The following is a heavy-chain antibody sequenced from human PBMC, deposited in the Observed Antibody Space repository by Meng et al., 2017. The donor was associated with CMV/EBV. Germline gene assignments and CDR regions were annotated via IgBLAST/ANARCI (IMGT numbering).Heavy chain of an antibody. CDR3: ARDQRAYNWYYAELDY. CDR2: IWYDGSHY. V-gene: IGHV3-33*01. J-gene: IGHJ4*02. CDR1: GYTFRCSR. D-gene: IGHD1-7*01. Sequence: SGYTFRCSRMPWGRQAAGKVLGCVAAIWYDGSHYYYADSLKRRFPISRDNSKNTLYLQMDSLRAEDTAVYYCARDQRAYNWYYAELDYWGQGTLVTVSS.